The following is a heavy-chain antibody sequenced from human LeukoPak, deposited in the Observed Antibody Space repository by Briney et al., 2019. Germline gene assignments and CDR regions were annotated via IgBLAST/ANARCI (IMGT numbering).Heavy chain of an antibody. CDR2: ISYDGSNK. V-gene: IGHV3-30-3*01. Sequence: PGGSLRLSCAASGFTFSSYAMHWVRQAPGKGLEWVAVISYDGSNKYYADSVKGRFTISRDNSKNTLYLQMNSLRAEDTAVYYCARAAGSRSSSWYDPPHYWGQGTPVTVSS. J-gene: IGHJ4*02. D-gene: IGHD6-13*01. CDR3: ARAAGSRSSSWYDPPHY. CDR1: GFTFSSYA.